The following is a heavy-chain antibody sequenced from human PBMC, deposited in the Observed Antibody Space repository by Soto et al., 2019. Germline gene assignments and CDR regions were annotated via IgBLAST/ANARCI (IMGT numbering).Heavy chain of an antibody. CDR3: ASGYSSSWYEWNWFDP. V-gene: IGHV4-34*01. Sequence: QVQLQQWGAGLLKPSETLSLTCAVYGGSFSGYYWSWIRQPPGKGLEWIGEINHSGSTNYNPCLKSRVTISVDTSKIQFSLKLSSVTAADTAVYYCASGYSSSWYEWNWFDPWGQGTLVTVSS. D-gene: IGHD6-13*01. CDR1: GGSFSGYY. CDR2: INHSGST. J-gene: IGHJ5*02.